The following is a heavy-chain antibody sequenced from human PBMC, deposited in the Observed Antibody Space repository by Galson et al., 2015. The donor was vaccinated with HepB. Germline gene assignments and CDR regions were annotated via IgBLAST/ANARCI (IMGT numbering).Heavy chain of an antibody. J-gene: IGHJ6*02. CDR3: ARDFRYSHGYHNYYYYGMDV. D-gene: IGHD5-18*01. CDR1: GFTASNNY. CDR2: IHRGGST. Sequence: SLRLSCAASGFTASNNYMSWVRQAPGKGLEWVSGIHRGGSTYYADSVKGRFTLSRDNSKNTLYLQLNSLKTEDTAVYYCARDFRYSHGYHNYYYYGMDVWGRGTTVTVSS. V-gene: IGHV3-66*02.